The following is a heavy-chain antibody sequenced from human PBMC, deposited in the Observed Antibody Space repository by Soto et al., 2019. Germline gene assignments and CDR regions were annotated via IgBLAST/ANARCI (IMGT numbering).Heavy chain of an antibody. CDR2: MNPNSGNT. J-gene: IGHJ6*02. V-gene: IGHV1-8*01. Sequence: AAVKVSCKASGYTFTSYDINWVRQATGQGLEWMGWMNPNSGNTGYAQKFQGRVTVTRNTSISTAYMELSSLRSEDTAVYYCAREGLYGDYLYYYGMDVWGQGTTVTVPS. D-gene: IGHD4-17*01. CDR3: AREGLYGDYLYYYGMDV. CDR1: GYTFTSYD.